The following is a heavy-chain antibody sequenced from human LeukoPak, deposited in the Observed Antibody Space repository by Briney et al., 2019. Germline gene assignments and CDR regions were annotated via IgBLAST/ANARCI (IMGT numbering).Heavy chain of an antibody. V-gene: IGHV3-48*01. D-gene: IGHD2-2*01. Sequence: GGSLRLSCAASGFTFSSYSMNWVRQAPGKGLEWVSYISSSSSTIYYADSVKGRFTISRDNAKNSLYLQMNSLRAEDTAVYYCARGVVVPAAITDSSNWFDPWGQGTLVTVSS. CDR2: ISSSSSTI. CDR3: ARGVVVPAAITDSSNWFDP. CDR1: GFTFSSYS. J-gene: IGHJ5*02.